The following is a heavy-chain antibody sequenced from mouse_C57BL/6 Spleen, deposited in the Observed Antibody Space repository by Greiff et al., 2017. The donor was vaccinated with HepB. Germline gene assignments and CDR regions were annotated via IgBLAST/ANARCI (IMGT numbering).Heavy chain of an antibody. J-gene: IGHJ2*01. V-gene: IGHV1-82*01. CDR1: GYAFSSSW. CDR3: ARRAMVTTKGYYFDY. Sequence: QVQLQQSGPELVKPGASVKISCKASGYAFSSSWMNWVKQRPGKGLEWIGRIYPGDGDTNYNGKFKGKATLTPDKSSSTAYMQLSSLTSEDSAVYFCARRAMVTTKGYYFDYWGQGTTLTVSS. CDR2: IYPGDGDT. D-gene: IGHD2-2*01.